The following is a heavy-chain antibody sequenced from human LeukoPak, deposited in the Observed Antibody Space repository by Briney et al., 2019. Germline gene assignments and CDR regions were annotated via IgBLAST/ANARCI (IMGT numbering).Heavy chain of an antibody. CDR3: ARDRGYFDN. CDR2: ISSSGSTI. J-gene: IGHJ4*02. V-gene: IGHV3-48*03. CDR1: GFTFSSYE. Sequence: GGSLRLSCAASGFTFSSYEMHWVRQAPGKGLEWISYISSSGSTIYYADSVKGRFTISRDNGKNSLYLQMNSLRAEDTAVYYCARDRGYFDNWGQGTLVTVSS.